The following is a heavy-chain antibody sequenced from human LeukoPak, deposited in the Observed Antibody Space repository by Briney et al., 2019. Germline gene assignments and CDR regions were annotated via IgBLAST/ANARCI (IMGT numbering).Heavy chain of an antibody. V-gene: IGHV6-1*01. CDR1: GDIVSSNSVT. D-gene: IGHD2-2*01. CDR3: ARRLTQYDCFDP. J-gene: IGHJ5*02. CDR2: TYYRSTLYN. Sequence: TLSLTCAVSGDIVSSNSVTWNWIRQSPSRGLEWLGRTYYRSTLYNDYAVSVRVRITVNPDTSKNQFSLHLNSVTPEDTAVYYCARRLTQYDCFDPWGQGILVTVSS.